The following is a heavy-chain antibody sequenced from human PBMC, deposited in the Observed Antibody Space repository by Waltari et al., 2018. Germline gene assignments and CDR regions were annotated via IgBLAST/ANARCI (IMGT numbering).Heavy chain of an antibody. D-gene: IGHD3-9*01. Sequence: EVQLVESGGGLVQPGGSLRLSCVASGFTFSSSWMHWVRQAPGKGRVWDSRSNNDGHSTSCADSVKGRFTISRDNAKNTLYLQMNSLRAEDTAVYYCTRAGYYRFDYWGQGTLATVSS. V-gene: IGHV3-74*01. J-gene: IGHJ4*02. CDR2: SNNDGHST. CDR3: TRAGYYRFDY. CDR1: GFTFSSSW.